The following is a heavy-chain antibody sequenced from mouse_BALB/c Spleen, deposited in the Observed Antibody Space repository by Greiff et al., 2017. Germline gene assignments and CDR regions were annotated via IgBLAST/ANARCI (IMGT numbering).Heavy chain of an antibody. V-gene: IGHV1-5*01. D-gene: IGHD1-2*01. Sequence: VQLQQSGTVLARPGASVKMSCKASGYTFTSYWMHWVKQRPGQGLEWIGAIYPGNSDTSYNQKFKGKAKLTAVTSTSTAYMELSSLTNEDSAVYYCTKYGYVMYFDVWGAGTTVTVSS. CDR1: GYTFTSYW. CDR3: TKYGYVMYFDV. CDR2: IYPGNSDT. J-gene: IGHJ1*01.